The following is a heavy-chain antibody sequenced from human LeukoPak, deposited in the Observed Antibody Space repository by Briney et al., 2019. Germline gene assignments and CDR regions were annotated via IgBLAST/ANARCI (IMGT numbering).Heavy chain of an antibody. CDR3: ATADYDFWSGYGMDV. CDR1: GFTFSNYG. D-gene: IGHD3-3*01. J-gene: IGHJ6*02. Sequence: GGSLRLSCAASGFTFSNYGMSWVRQAPGKGLEWVSAISGSGGSTYYADSVKGRFTISRDNSKNTLYLQMNSLRAEDTAVYYCATADYDFWSGYGMDVWGQGTTVTVSS. V-gene: IGHV3-23*01. CDR2: ISGSGGST.